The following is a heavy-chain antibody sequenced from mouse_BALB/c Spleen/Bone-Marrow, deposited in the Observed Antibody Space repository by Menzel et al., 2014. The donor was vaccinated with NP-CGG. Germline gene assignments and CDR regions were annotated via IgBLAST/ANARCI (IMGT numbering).Heavy chain of an antibody. V-gene: IGHV1S81*02. CDR2: INPSNGRT. D-gene: IGHD2-3*01. CDR1: GYTFTSYW. CDR3: ARYDGPAWFAY. J-gene: IGHJ3*01. Sequence: GAELVKPGASVKLSCKASGYTFTSYWIHWVKLRPGHGLEWIGEINPSNGRTNYNEKFKNKATLTVDKSSSTAYIQLSSLTSEDSAVYYCARYDGPAWFAYWGQGTLVTVS.